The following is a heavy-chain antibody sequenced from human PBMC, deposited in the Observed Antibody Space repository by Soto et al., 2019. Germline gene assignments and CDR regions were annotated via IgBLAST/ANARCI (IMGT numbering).Heavy chain of an antibody. Sequence: GGSLRLSCVASGFTFRTYTMNWVRQAPGKGLQWVSGIRGFSPYTFYAESVKGRFTISRDSAKNSLYLQMNSLGVEYTAVYYCARDRGSADHAYYYNAMDVWGQGTTVTVSS. J-gene: IGHJ6*02. CDR3: ARDRGSADHAYYYNAMDV. V-gene: IGHV3-21*01. CDR1: GFTFRTYT. CDR2: IRGFSPYT. D-gene: IGHD2-15*01.